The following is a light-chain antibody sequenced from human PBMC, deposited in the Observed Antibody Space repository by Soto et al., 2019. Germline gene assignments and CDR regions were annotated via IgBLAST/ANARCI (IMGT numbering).Light chain of an antibody. CDR2: GDN. V-gene: IGLV1-44*01. Sequence: QPVLTQPPSASGTPGQRVTISCSGSSSNIGSHPVNWYQQLPGTAPKLLLYGDNQRPSGVPDRFSASKSGTSASMAISGLQSDDEAIYYGASWDNSLNGIYVFGVGTKVTVL. CDR3: ASWDNSLNGIYV. CDR1: SSNIGSHP. J-gene: IGLJ1*01.